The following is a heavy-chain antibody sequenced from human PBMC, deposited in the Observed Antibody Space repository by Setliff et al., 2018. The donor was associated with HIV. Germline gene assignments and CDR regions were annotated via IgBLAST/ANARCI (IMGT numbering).Heavy chain of an antibody. J-gene: IGHJ4*02. CDR3: AREYSSSWYRCFDY. Sequence: PSETLSLTCTVSGGSISSGSYYWSWIRQPAGKGLEWIGRIYTSGSTNYNPSLKSRVTISVDTSKNQFSLKLSSVTAADTAVYYCAREYSSSWYRCFDYWGQGTLVTVSS. CDR2: IYTSGST. V-gene: IGHV4-61*02. D-gene: IGHD6-13*01. CDR1: GGSISSGSYY.